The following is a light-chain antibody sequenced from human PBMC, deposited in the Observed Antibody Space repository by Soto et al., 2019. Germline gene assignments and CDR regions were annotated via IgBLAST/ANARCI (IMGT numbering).Light chain of an antibody. CDR2: DVS. CDR3: SSYTSSTTYV. J-gene: IGLJ1*01. V-gene: IGLV2-14*01. CDR1: SSDVGGYNY. Sequence: ALTQPASVSASPGQSIAISCTGSSSDVGGYNYVSWYQQHPGKAPKLMIYDVSNRPSGVSNRFSGSKSGNTASLTISGLQAEDEADYYCSSYTSSTTYVFGAGTKVTVL.